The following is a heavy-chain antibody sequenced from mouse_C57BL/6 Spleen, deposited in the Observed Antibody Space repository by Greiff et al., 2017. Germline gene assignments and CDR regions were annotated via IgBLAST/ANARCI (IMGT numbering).Heavy chain of an antibody. CDR3: ARGDYDVWFAY. D-gene: IGHD2-4*01. Sequence: DVKLVESGGGLVKPGGFLKLSCAASGFTFSSYAMSWVRQTPEKRLEWVATISDGGSYTYYPDNVKGRFTISRDNAKNNLYLQMSHLKSEDTAMYYCARGDYDVWFAYWGQGTLVTVSA. V-gene: IGHV5-4*03. CDR1: GFTFSSYA. J-gene: IGHJ3*01. CDR2: ISDGGSYT.